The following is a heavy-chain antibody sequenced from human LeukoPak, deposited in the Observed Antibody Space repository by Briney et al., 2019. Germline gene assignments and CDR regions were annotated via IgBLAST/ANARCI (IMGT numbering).Heavy chain of an antibody. CDR3: AKGAGFDLDCYYYMDV. V-gene: IGHV3-9*01. D-gene: IGHD3-10*01. CDR2: ISWNSGSI. Sequence: GGSLRLSCAASGFTFDDYAMHWVRQAPGKGLEWVSGISWNSGSIGYADSVKGRFTISRDNAKNSLYLQMNSLRAEDTALYYCAKGAGFDLDCYYYMDVWGKGTTVTASS. CDR1: GFTFDDYA. J-gene: IGHJ6*03.